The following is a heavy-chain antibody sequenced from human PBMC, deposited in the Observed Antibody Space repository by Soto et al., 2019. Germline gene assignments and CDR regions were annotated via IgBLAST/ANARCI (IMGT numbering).Heavy chain of an antibody. V-gene: IGHV1-69*01. CDR2: IIPIFGTT. J-gene: IGHJ4*02. CDR1: AGTFRSYG. D-gene: IGHD1-26*01. Sequence: QVQLVQSGPEVKKPGSSVKVSCQTSAGTFRSYGISWVRQAPGQRFAWMGGIIPIFGTTNYAQNFQGRVTMTADGSTNTVYMELSSLTSEDTAVYYCARYREGDSASLQCFDSWGQGTLVTVSS. CDR3: ARYREGDSASLQCFDS.